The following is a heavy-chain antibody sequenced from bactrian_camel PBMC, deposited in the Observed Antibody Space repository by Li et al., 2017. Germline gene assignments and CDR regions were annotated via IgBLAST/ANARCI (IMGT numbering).Heavy chain of an antibody. V-gene: IGHV3S40*01. D-gene: IGHD5*01. CDR2: IGSGGGTT. CDR1: GFIFSSYA. CDR3: VRSQLDDGWWSVRFGY. Sequence: DVQLVESGGGLVQPGGSLRLSCTASGFIFSSYAMSWVRLPPGKGLEWVSTIGSGGGTTYYADSVKGRTTISRANAKNTVALQMSSLKPEDTAVYYCVRSQLDDGWWSVRFGYWGQGTQVTVS. J-gene: IGHJ6*01.